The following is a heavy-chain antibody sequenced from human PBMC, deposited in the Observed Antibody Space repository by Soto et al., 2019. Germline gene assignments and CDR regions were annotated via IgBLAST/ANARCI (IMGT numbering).Heavy chain of an antibody. Sequence: QVQLVESGGGVVQPGRSLRLSCAASGFTFSSYAMHWVRQAPGKGLEWVAVISYDGSNKYYADSVKGRFTISRDNSKNTLYLQMNRLRAEDTAVYYCARPLWRNDYNWEYFDLWGRSTLVTVSS. CDR1: GFTFSSYA. CDR2: ISYDGSNK. CDR3: ARPLWRNDYNWEYFDL. D-gene: IGHD4-4*01. V-gene: IGHV3-30-3*01. J-gene: IGHJ2*01.